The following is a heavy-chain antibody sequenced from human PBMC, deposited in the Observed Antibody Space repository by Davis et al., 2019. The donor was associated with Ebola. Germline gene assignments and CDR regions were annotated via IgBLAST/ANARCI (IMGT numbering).Heavy chain of an antibody. V-gene: IGHV4-59*12. CDR3: ARGGAVAGP. Sequence: SETLSLTCTVSGGSISNYYWSWIRQPPGKGLEWIGYIYYSWSTNYNPSLKSRVTISVDTSKNQFSLKLSSVTAAYTAVYYCARGGAVAGPWGQGTLVTVSS. CDR2: IYYSWST. J-gene: IGHJ5*02. D-gene: IGHD6-19*01. CDR1: GGSISNYY.